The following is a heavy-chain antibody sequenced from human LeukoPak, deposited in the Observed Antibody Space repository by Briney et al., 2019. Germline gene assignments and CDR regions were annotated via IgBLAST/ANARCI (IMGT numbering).Heavy chain of an antibody. CDR3: ARVPVGSYSFDY. CDR2: ISDDSRYI. D-gene: IGHD1-26*01. Sequence: GGSLRLSCVASGFTFSTYSMNWVRQAPGKGLEWVSSISDDSRYIYTADSLEGRFTISRDNTKNTLYLHMNSLRAEDTAVYYCARVPVGSYSFDYWGQGTLVTVSS. V-gene: IGHV3-21*01. J-gene: IGHJ4*02. CDR1: GFTFSTYS.